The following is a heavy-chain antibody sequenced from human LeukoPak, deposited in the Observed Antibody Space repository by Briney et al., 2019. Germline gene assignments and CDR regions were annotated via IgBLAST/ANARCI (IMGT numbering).Heavy chain of an antibody. D-gene: IGHD3-16*01. V-gene: IGHV1-8*01. Sequence: ASVKVSCKASGYTFINYDINWVRQAPGQGLEWMGWMNPNSGNTGYTQNFQGRVTMTKITSIGTAYMELSSLRSEDTAVYYCARGLRRKGFYFDLWGQGTLVTVSS. CDR2: MNPNSGNT. J-gene: IGHJ4*02. CDR3: ARGLRRKGFYFDL. CDR1: GYTFINYD.